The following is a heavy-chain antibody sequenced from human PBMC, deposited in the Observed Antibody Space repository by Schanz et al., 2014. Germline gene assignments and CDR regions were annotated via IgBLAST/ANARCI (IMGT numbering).Heavy chain of an antibody. Sequence: EVQLVESGGDLVQPGGSLRLSCSASGFTFSTFAMHWVRQAPGKGLVWVSRINGDGSRTAYADSVKGRFTISRDNSKNTLYLQMNSLRAEDTAVYYCAKGRFGELSAFDIWGQGTMVTVSS. D-gene: IGHD3-10*01. V-gene: IGHV3-74*02. CDR3: AKGRFGELSAFDI. J-gene: IGHJ3*02. CDR1: GFTFSTFA. CDR2: INGDGSRT.